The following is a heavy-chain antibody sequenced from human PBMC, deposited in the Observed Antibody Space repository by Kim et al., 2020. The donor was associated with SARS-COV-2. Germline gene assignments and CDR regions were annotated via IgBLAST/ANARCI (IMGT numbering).Heavy chain of an antibody. Sequence: SETLSLTCAVSGGSISSSNWWSWVRQPPGKGLEWIGEIYHSGSTNYNPSLKSRVTISVDKSKNQFSLKLSSVTAADTAVYYCARVGLLFGSGIDYYYYYGMDVWGQGTTVTVSS. V-gene: IGHV4-4*02. CDR2: IYHSGST. J-gene: IGHJ6*02. CDR1: GGSISSSNW. CDR3: ARVGLLFGSGIDYYYYYGMDV. D-gene: IGHD3-10*01.